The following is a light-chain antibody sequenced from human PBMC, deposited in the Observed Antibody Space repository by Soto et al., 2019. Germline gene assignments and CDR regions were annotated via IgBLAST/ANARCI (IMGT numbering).Light chain of an antibody. CDR3: QQYYNTPFT. V-gene: IGKV4-1*01. Sequence: DIVMTQSPDSLAVSLGERVTINCKSSQSVLYSSNNRNYLAWFQQKPGQPPKLLIYWASTRESGVPDRFSGSGSGTDFTLTISGLQAEDVAVYYCQQYYNTPFTFGGGTRWIS. J-gene: IGKJ4*01. CDR1: QSVLYSSNNRNY. CDR2: WAS.